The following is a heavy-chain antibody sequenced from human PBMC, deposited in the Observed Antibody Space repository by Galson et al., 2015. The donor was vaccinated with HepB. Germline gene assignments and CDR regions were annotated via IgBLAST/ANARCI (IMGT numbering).Heavy chain of an antibody. J-gene: IGHJ5*02. Sequence: ETLSLTCTVSGGSISSSSYYWGWIRQPPGKGLEWIGSIYYSGSTYYNPSLKSRVTISVDTSKNQFSLKLSSVTAADTAVYYCARRGSGNLNWFDPWGQGTLVTVSS. CDR3: ARRGSGNLNWFDP. V-gene: IGHV4-39*01. CDR2: IYYSGST. CDR1: GGSISSSSYY. D-gene: IGHD2-15*01.